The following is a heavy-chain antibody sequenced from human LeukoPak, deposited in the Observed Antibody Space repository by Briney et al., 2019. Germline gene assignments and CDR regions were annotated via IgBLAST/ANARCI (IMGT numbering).Heavy chain of an antibody. V-gene: IGHV3-30*02. J-gene: IGHJ4*02. CDR1: GFTFSSYG. CDR2: IRYDGSNK. Sequence: AGGSLRLSCAASGFTFSSYGMHWVRQAPGKGLEWVAFIRYDGSNKYYADSVKGRFTISRDNSKNTLYLQMNSLRAEDTAVYYCAKMSTVTTAGVERNDYWGQGTLVTVSS. CDR3: AKMSTVTTAGVERNDY. D-gene: IGHD4-17*01.